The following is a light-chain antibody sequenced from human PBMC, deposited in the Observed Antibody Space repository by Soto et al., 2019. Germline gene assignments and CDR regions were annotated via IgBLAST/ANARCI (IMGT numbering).Light chain of an antibody. CDR1: SSDVGGYNY. CDR2: EVS. V-gene: IGLV2-8*01. Sequence: QSVLTQPPSASGSPGQSVTISCTGTSSDVGGYNYVSWYQQHPGKAPKLMIFEVSKRPSGVPGRFSGSKSGNTASLTVSGLQAEDEADYYCSSYAGSNNVFGGGTKLTVL. J-gene: IGLJ2*01. CDR3: SSYAGSNNV.